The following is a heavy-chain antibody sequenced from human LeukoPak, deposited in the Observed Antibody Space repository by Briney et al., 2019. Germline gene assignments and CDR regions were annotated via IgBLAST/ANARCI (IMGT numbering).Heavy chain of an antibody. CDR1: GFTFSSYW. CDR3: AKHSSAVAAPFDF. D-gene: IGHD6-19*01. J-gene: IGHJ4*02. V-gene: IGHV3-7*03. CDR2: INHNGNVN. Sequence: GGSLRLSCAASGFTFSSYWMNWARQAPGKGLEWVASINHNGNVNYYVDSVKGRFTISRDNAKNSLYLQMSNLRAEDTAVYYCAKHSSAVAAPFDFWGQGTLVTVSS.